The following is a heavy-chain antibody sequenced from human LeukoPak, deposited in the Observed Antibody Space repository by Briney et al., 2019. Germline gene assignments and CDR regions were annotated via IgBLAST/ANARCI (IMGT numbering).Heavy chain of an antibody. V-gene: IGHV1-69*13. J-gene: IGHJ6*02. Sequence: SVKVSCKASGGTFSSYAISWVRQAPGQGLEWMGGIIPIFGTANYAQKFQGRVTITADESTSTAYMELSSLRSEDTAVYYCASPQYSSSSLLLRRYGMDVWGQGTTVTVSS. CDR1: GGTFSSYA. CDR3: ASPQYSSSSLLLRRYGMDV. CDR2: IIPIFGTA. D-gene: IGHD6-6*01.